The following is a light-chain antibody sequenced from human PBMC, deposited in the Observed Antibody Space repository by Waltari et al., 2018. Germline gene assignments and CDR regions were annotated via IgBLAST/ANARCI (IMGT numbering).Light chain of an antibody. CDR2: YKSDSDK. Sequence: QPVLTQPTSLSASPGASARFTCTLRSGINVGTYRIYWYQQKPGSPPRYLLRYKSDSDKRQGSGVPSRFDGSKDASTNAGRLIISGLQSEDEADYYCAIWYTTAWVFGGGTKLTVL. CDR3: AIWYTTAWV. CDR1: SGINVGTYR. V-gene: IGLV5-39*01. J-gene: IGLJ3*02.